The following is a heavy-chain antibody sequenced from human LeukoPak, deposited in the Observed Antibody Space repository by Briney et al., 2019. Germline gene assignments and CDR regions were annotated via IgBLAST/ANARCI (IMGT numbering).Heavy chain of an antibody. V-gene: IGHV3-23*01. CDR3: ARPGLSYYYDSSGYLNTPRFDY. CDR1: GFTFSSYA. CDR2: ISGSGGST. J-gene: IGHJ4*02. D-gene: IGHD3-22*01. Sequence: GGSLRLSCAASGFTFSSYAMSWVRQAPGKGLEWVSAISGSGGSTYYADSVKGRFTISRDNSKNTLYLQMNSLRAEDTAVYYCARPGLSYYYDSSGYLNTPRFDYWGQGTLVTVSS.